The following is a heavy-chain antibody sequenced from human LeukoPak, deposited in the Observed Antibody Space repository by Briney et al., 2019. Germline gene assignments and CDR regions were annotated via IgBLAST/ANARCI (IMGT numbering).Heavy chain of an antibody. CDR1: GGSISSSSYY. J-gene: IGHJ5*02. D-gene: IGHD3-10*01. Sequence: SETLSLTCTVSGGSISSSSYYWGWIRQPPGKGLEWIGSIYYSGSTYYNPSLKSRVTISVDTSKNQFSLKLSSVTAADTAVYYCARVGSYITMVRGLSRWLDPWGQGTLVTVSS. V-gene: IGHV4-39*01. CDR3: ARVGSYITMVRGLSRWLDP. CDR2: IYYSGST.